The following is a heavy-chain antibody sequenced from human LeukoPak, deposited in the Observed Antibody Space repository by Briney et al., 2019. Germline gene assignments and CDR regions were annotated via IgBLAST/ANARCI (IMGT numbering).Heavy chain of an antibody. D-gene: IGHD6-6*01. J-gene: IGHJ4*02. CDR2: IIPILGIA. CDR3: ASGYSSSSAYFDY. CDR1: GGTFSSYT. V-gene: IGHV1-69*02. Sequence: GASVKVSCKASGGTFSSYTISWVQQAPGQGLEWMGRIIPILGIANYAQKFQGRVTITADKSTSTVYMELGSLRSEDTAVYYCASGYSSSSAYFDYWGQGTLVTVSS.